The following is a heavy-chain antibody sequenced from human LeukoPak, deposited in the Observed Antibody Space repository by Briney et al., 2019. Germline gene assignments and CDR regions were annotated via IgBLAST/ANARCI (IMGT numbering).Heavy chain of an antibody. J-gene: IGHJ4*02. CDR3: ARAGAXRGXYXXXDY. Sequence: SETLSLTCTVSGGSINNYYWTWIRQPPGKGLEWIGYIYYSVTTNYNPSLKSRVTISVDTSKNQFSLNLSPVTAADTAVYYCARAGAXRGXYXXXDYWGQXTLVTVSS. D-gene: IGHD1-26*01. CDR2: IYYSVTT. V-gene: IGHV4-59*01. CDR1: GGSINNYY.